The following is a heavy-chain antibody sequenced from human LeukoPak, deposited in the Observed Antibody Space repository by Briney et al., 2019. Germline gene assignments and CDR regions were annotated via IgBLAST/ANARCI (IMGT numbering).Heavy chain of an antibody. CDR3: ARKSLWFKYYDY. Sequence: SGGSLRLSCAASGFTFTSYTMHWVRQPPGQGLEWVAATSYDGGNRYYADYVKGRFTISRDNSNNTLFLRMKSLRPEDTAVYFCARKSLWFKYYDYWGQGIWVTVSS. D-gene: IGHD2-21*01. V-gene: IGHV3-30*01. J-gene: IGHJ4*02. CDR2: TSYDGGNR. CDR1: GFTFTSYT.